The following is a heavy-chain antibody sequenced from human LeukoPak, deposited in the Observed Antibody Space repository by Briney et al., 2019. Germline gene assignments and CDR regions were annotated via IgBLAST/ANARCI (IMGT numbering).Heavy chain of an antibody. CDR1: GFTFSSHA. V-gene: IGHV3-30-3*01. CDR2: ISYDGSNK. J-gene: IGHJ6*03. Sequence: GRPLRLSCAASGFTFSSHAMHWVRQAPGKGLEWVAIISYDGSNKHYADSVKDRFTVSRDNSKNTLYLQMNSLRPEDTAVYYCARGGSGSYYYYYYYMDVWGKGTTVTVSS. D-gene: IGHD3-10*01. CDR3: ARGGSGSYYYYYYYMDV.